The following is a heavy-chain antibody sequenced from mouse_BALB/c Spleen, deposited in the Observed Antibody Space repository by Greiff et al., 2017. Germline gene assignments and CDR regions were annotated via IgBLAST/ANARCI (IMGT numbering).Heavy chain of an antibody. CDR3: ARDPYDSSSKEAAY. Sequence: VQLLQSGAELVRPGALVKLSCKASGFTFTDYYMPWVKQRPEQGLEWIGWINPENGNTIYDPKFKGKASITADTSSNTTYLQLSSLTSEDTAVYDCARDPYDSSSKEAAYWGQGTLVTVSA. CDR2: INPENGNT. J-gene: IGHJ3*01. CDR1: GFTFTDYY. D-gene: IGHD1-1*01. V-gene: IGHV14-1*02.